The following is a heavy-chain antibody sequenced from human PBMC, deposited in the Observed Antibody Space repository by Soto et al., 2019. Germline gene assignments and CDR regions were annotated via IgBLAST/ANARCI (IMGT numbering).Heavy chain of an antibody. V-gene: IGHV4-30-4*01. J-gene: IGHJ5*02. D-gene: IGHD2-21*02. CDR1: GGSISSGDYY. CDR3: ARDMTCGGDCYSGIGWFDP. CDR2: IYYSGST. Sequence: SETLSLTCTVSGGSISSGDYYWSWILHPPGKGLEWIGYIYYSGSTYYNPSLKSRVTISVDTSKNQFSLKLSSVTAADTAVYYCARDMTCGGDCYSGIGWFDPWGQGTLVTVSS.